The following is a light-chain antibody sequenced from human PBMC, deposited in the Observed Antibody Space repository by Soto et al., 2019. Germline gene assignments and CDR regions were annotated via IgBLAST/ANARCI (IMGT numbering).Light chain of an antibody. J-gene: IGKJ1*01. Sequence: EIVLTQSPGTLSLSPGERATLSCRASQSVSSSYLAWYQQKPGQAPRLLIYGASSRATGIPDRFSGSGSGTVFTLTISSMEPEDFAVYYCQQYGSSPVTFGQGTKVEIK. CDR2: GAS. CDR3: QQYGSSPVT. V-gene: IGKV3-20*01. CDR1: QSVSSSY.